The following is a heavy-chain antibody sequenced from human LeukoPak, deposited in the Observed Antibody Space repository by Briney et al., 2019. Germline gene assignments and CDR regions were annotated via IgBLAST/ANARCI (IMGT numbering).Heavy chain of an antibody. CDR3: ARVAYGEALYYFDY. CDR1: GDSISSYY. Sequence: PSETLSLTCTVSGDSISSYYWSWIRQPPGKGLEWIGYIYYSGSTYYNPSLKSRVTISVDTSKNQFSLKLSSVTAADTAVYYCARVAYGEALYYFDYWGQGTLVTVSS. J-gene: IGHJ4*02. CDR2: IYYSGST. V-gene: IGHV4-30-4*01. D-gene: IGHD4-17*01.